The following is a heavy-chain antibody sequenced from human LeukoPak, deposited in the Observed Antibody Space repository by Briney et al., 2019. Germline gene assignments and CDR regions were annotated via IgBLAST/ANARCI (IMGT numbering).Heavy chain of an antibody. CDR1: GGSFSGYY. CDR3: APDPMVRGVT. Sequence: SETLSLTCAVYGGSFSGYYWSWIRQPPGKGLGWIGEINHSGSTNYNPSLKSRVTISVDTSKNQFSLKLSSVTAADTAVYYCAPDPMVRGVTWGQGTLVTVSS. CDR2: INHSGST. J-gene: IGHJ5*02. D-gene: IGHD3-10*01. V-gene: IGHV4-34*01.